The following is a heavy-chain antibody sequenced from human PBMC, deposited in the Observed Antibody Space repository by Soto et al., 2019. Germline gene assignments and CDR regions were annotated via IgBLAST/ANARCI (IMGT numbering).Heavy chain of an antibody. V-gene: IGHV4-39*01. Sequence: SLTCTVSGGSISGSSYYWGWIRQPPGKGLEWIGNIFYSGTTYYNPSLKSRVTISVDTSKNQFSLKLRSVTAADTAVYYCESSESYDQSDYWGQGTLVTVYS. J-gene: IGHJ4*02. CDR3: ESSESYDQSDY. CDR2: IFYSGTT. D-gene: IGHD3-10*01. CDR1: GGSISGSSYY.